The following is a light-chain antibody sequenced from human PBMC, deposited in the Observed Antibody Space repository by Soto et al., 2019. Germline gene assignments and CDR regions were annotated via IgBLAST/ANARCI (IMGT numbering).Light chain of an antibody. CDR1: QGVSSY. J-gene: IGKJ1*01. Sequence: MLTQSPSTLSLSAGDTATLSCGASQGVSSYLAWYQQKPGQAPRLLIYDASNRATGIPARFSGSGSGTDFTLTISSLEPEDFAVYYCQQRSNWRTFGQGTKVDI. CDR2: DAS. V-gene: IGKV3-11*01. CDR3: QQRSNWRT.